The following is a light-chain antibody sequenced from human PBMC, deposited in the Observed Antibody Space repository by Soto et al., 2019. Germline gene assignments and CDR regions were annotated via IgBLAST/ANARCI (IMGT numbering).Light chain of an antibody. CDR2: DAS. V-gene: IGKV3-15*01. Sequence: IVMTQSPVTLSVSPGERATLSCRASQNVSTNLAWYQQTPGQAPRLLIFDASTRATGMPARFSGSGSGTDFTLTITSLQSVDFATYYCLQYNHWPRTFGQGTKVEIK. CDR1: QNVSTN. CDR3: LQYNHWPRT. J-gene: IGKJ1*01.